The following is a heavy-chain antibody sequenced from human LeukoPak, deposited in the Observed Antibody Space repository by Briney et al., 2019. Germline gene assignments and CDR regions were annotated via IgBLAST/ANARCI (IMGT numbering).Heavy chain of an antibody. J-gene: IGHJ4*02. D-gene: IGHD3-22*01. V-gene: IGHV1-46*01. Sequence: ASVKVSCKASGYTFTSYYMHWVRQAPGQGLEWMGIINPRGGGTTYAQKFQGRVTMTRDTSTSIVYMELSSLRSEDTVVYYCARILSYDSSGYYSPRFDYWGQGTLVTVSS. CDR2: INPRGGGT. CDR1: GYTFTSYY. CDR3: ARILSYDSSGYYSPRFDY.